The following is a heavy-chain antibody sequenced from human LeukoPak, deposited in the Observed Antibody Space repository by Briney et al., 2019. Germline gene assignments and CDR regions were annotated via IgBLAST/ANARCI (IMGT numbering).Heavy chain of an antibody. J-gene: IGHJ3*02. CDR3: ATLSTRDAFDI. CDR1: GFTFSSYS. Sequence: PGGSLRLSRAASGFTFSSYSMNWVRQAPGKGLEWVSSISSSSSYIYYADSVKGRFTISRDNAKNSLYLQMNSLRAEDTAVYYCATLSTRDAFDIWGQGTMVTVSS. V-gene: IGHV3-21*01. CDR2: ISSSSSYI. D-gene: IGHD2/OR15-2a*01.